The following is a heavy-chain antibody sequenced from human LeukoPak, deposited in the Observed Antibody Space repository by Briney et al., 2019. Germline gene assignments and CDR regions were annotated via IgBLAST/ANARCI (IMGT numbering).Heavy chain of an antibody. D-gene: IGHD3-3*01. J-gene: IGHJ4*02. CDR2: IYYSGST. V-gene: IGHV4-39*01. CDR3: ASSSLESYDFWVNY. CDR1: GGSISSSSYY. Sequence: SETLSLTCTVPGGSISSSSYYWGWIRHPPGKGLEWIGSIYYSGSTYYNPSLKSRVTISVDTSKNQFSLKLSSVTAADTAVYYCASSSLESYDFWVNYWGQGTLVTVSS.